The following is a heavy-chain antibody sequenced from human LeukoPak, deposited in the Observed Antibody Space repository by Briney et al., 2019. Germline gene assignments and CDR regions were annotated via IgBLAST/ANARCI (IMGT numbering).Heavy chain of an antibody. CDR2: IKSKGDGETT. CDR3: TSDLGLTMIRGVIVS. Sequence: GGSLRLSCAASGFTFTNAWMSWVRQAPGKGLAWVGRIKSKGDGETTDYAAPVKGRFSMSRDDSKATLYLQMNYLEAEDTAVYHCTSDLGLTMIRGVIVSWGQGALVTVSS. CDR1: GFTFTNAW. V-gene: IGHV3-15*01. J-gene: IGHJ4*02. D-gene: IGHD3-10*01.